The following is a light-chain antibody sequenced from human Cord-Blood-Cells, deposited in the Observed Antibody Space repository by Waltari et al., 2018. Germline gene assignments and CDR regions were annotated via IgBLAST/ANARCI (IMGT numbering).Light chain of an antibody. CDR2: DAS. Sequence: EIVLTQSPATMSLSPGDRATLSCRASQSVSSYLAWYQQKPGQAPRLLIYDASSRATGIPSRFSGSGSGTEFTLTISSLEPDDFAVYYCQQRNNWSPFTFGPGTKVDIK. CDR3: QQRNNWSPFT. CDR1: QSVSSY. V-gene: IGKV3-11*01. J-gene: IGKJ3*01.